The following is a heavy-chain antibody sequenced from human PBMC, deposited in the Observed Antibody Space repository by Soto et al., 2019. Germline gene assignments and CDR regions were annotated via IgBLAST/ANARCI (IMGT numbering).Heavy chain of an antibody. CDR2: ISGSGGST. Sequence: EVQLLESGGGLVQPGGSLRLSCAASGFTFSSYAMSWVRQAPGKGLEWVSAISGSGGSTYYADSGKGRFTISRDNSKNTLDLQMNSLGAEDTAVYYCAKALGLMVYVFDYWGQGTLVTVSS. CDR3: AKALGLMVYVFDY. J-gene: IGHJ4*02. CDR1: GFTFSSYA. D-gene: IGHD2-8*01. V-gene: IGHV3-23*01.